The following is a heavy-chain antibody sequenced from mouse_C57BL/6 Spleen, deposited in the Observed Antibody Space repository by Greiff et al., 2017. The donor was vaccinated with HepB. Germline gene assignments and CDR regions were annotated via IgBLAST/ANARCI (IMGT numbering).Heavy chain of an antibody. CDR2: IYPGDGDT. J-gene: IGHJ2*01. V-gene: IGHV1-80*01. Sequence: VQLVESGAELVKPGASVKISCKASGYAFSSYWMNWVKQRPGKGLEWIGQIYPGDGDTNYNGKFKGKATLTADKSSSTAYMQLSSLTSEDSAVYFCAGDSSGYFDYWGQGTTLTVSS. CDR3: AGDSSGYFDY. D-gene: IGHD3-2*02. CDR1: GYAFSSYW.